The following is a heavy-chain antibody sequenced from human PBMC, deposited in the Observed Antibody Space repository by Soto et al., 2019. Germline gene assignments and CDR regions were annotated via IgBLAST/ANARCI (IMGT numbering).Heavy chain of an antibody. Sequence: SVKVSCKASGGTFSSYAISWVRQAPGQGLEWMGGIIPIFGTANYAQKFQGRVTITADESTSTAYMELSSLRSEDTAVYYCARSEGVGITTFGVYSMSYYGMDVWGQGTTVTVSS. D-gene: IGHD3-3*01. V-gene: IGHV1-69*13. J-gene: IGHJ6*02. CDR3: ARSEGVGITTFGVYSMSYYGMDV. CDR1: GGTFSSYA. CDR2: IIPIFGTA.